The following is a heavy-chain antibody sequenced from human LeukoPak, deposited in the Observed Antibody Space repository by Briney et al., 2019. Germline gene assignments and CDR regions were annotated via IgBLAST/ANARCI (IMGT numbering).Heavy chain of an antibody. CDR3: ARVPGVYFDISIGFGSGWFDP. Sequence: PSEALSLTGAGSGYAVNIDYCWGWVRQSPGKGLEWIGVISPKGITYYNPSLRCRVTISEDTSKNEFSLRLRSMTATDTAMYYCARVPGVYFDISIGFGSGWFDPWGQGLSVTASS. J-gene: IGHJ5*02. V-gene: IGHV4-38-2*01. CDR1: GYAVNIDYC. D-gene: IGHD3-9*01. CDR2: ISPKGIT.